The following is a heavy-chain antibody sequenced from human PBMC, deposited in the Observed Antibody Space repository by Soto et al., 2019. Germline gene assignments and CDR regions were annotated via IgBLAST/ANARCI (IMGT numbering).Heavy chain of an antibody. J-gene: IGHJ6*02. D-gene: IGHD6-6*01. CDR1: GFTFSSYA. CDR3: AKDLSAGQLVGGGYYYYGMDV. Sequence: GGSLRLSCAASGFTFSSYAMSWVRQAPGKGLEWVSAISGSGGSTYYADSVKGRFTISRDNSKNTLYLQMNSLRAEDTAVYYCAKDLSAGQLVGGGYYYYGMDVWGQGTTVTVSS. CDR2: ISGSGGST. V-gene: IGHV3-23*01.